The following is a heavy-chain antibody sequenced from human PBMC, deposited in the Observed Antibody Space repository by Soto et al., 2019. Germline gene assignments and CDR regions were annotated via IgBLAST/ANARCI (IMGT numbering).Heavy chain of an antibody. CDR3: ARVNRDYDFWSALPLGWFDP. CDR1: GGSISSYY. V-gene: IGHV4-59*01. CDR2: IYYSGST. D-gene: IGHD3-3*01. J-gene: IGHJ5*02. Sequence: SETLSLTCTVSGGSISSYYWSWIRQPPGKGLEWIGYIYYSGSTNYNPSLKSRVTISVDTSKNQFSLKLSSVTAADTAVYYCARVNRDYDFWSALPLGWFDPWGQGTLVTVSS.